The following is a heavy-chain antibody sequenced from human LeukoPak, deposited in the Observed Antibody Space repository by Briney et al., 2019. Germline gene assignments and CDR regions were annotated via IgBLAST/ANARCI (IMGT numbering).Heavy chain of an antibody. CDR1: GVSVSGYY. CDR2: VYYSGST. Sequence: PSETLSLTCVVSGVSVSGYYWGWIRQPPGRGLEWIGYVYYSGSTNYNPSFKSRITISVDTSRNQFSLQLSSVTAADTAVYYCARIHRYCSGSACYVLDNWGQGTLVAVSS. CDR3: ARIHRYCSGSACYVLDN. J-gene: IGHJ4*02. V-gene: IGHV4-59*02. D-gene: IGHD2-15*01.